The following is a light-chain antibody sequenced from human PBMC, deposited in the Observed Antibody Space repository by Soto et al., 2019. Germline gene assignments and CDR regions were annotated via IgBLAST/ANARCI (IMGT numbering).Light chain of an antibody. Sequence: QSALTQPASVSGSPGQSITISCTGTSSDVGGYNYVSWYQQHPGKAPKLMIYEVSNRPSGVSNRFSGSKSGNTASLTISGRQAEDEADYYCSSYTSSSTLGVVFGGGTKVTVL. CDR2: EVS. CDR3: SSYTSSSTLGVV. J-gene: IGLJ2*01. CDR1: SSDVGGYNY. V-gene: IGLV2-14*01.